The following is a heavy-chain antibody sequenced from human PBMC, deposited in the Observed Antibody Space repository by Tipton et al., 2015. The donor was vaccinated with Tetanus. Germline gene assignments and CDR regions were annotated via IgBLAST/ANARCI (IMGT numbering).Heavy chain of an antibody. CDR3: ARGGYSYAWHY. J-gene: IGHJ4*02. V-gene: IGHV3-9*01. D-gene: IGHD5-18*01. CDR2: ISWNSGSI. CDR1: GFTFDDYA. Sequence: SLRLSCAASGFTFDDYAMHWVRQAPGKGLEWVSGISWNSGSIGYADSVKGRFTISRDNAKNSLYLQMNSLRAEDTAVYYCARGGYSYAWHYWGQGTLVTVSS.